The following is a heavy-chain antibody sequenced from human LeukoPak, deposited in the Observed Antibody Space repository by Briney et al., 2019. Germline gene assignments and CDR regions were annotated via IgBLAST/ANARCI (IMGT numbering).Heavy chain of an antibody. CDR1: GYTFTSYA. J-gene: IGHJ6*02. V-gene: IGHV7-4-1*02. D-gene: IGHD3-10*01. CDR2: INTNTGNP. CDR3: ARVRLDFYGSGSYGDYYYYGMAV. Sequence: ASVKVSCKASGYTFTSYAMNWVRQAPGQGLEWMGWINTNTGNPTYAQGFTGRFVFSLDTSVSTAYLQISSLKAEDTAVYYCARVRLDFYGSGSYGDYYYYGMAVWGQGTTVTVSS.